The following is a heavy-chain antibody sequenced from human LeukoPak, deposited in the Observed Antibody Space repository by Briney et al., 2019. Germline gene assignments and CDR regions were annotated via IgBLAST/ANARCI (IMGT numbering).Heavy chain of an antibody. J-gene: IGHJ4*02. CDR3: ARDLGSFATGSYLGY. CDR1: GFTFSSYA. Sequence: PGGSLRLSCAASGFTFSSYAMHWVRQAPGKGLEYVSAISSNGGSTYYANSVKGRFTIFRDNSKNTLYLQMGSLRAEDMAVYYCARDLGSFATGSYLGYWGQGTLVTVSS. CDR2: ISSNGGST. D-gene: IGHD3-16*01. V-gene: IGHV3-64*01.